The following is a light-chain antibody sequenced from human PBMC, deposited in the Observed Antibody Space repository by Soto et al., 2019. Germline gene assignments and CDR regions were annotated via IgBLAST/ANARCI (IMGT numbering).Light chain of an antibody. Sequence: QSALTQPASVSGSPGQSITISCTGTSSDVGGYNYVSWYQHHPGKAPKLMIYDVNNRPSGVSNRFSGSKSGNTASLTISGLQAEDEADYYCISYTSSSTLVFGGGTQLTVL. V-gene: IGLV2-14*03. J-gene: IGLJ3*02. CDR3: ISYTSSSTLV. CDR1: SSDVGGYNY. CDR2: DVN.